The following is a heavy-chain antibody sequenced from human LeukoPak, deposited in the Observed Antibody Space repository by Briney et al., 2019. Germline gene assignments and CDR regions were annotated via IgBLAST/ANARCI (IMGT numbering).Heavy chain of an antibody. V-gene: IGHV3-15*04. CDR1: GFTFWKVG. Sequence: GGSDRLSYALSGFTFWKVGVSGARQAPAKGQEGGGRIESKSGGGTTNYAALVKGRFVISRDDSKNTLYLQMNSLKIEDTAVYYCTTAIPDDSSAPYYWGQGTLVTVSS. CDR3: TTAIPDDSSAPYY. D-gene: IGHD3-22*01. CDR2: IESKSGGGTT. J-gene: IGHJ4*02.